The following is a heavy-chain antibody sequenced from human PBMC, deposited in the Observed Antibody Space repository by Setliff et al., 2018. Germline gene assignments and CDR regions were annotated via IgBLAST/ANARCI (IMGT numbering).Heavy chain of an antibody. CDR1: GGSFSGYY. CDR2: INHSGST. J-gene: IGHJ6*02. Sequence: PSETLSLTCAVYGGSFSGYYWSWIRQPPGKGLEWIGEINHSGSTNYNPSLKSRVTISVDTSKNQFSLKLSSVTAADTAVYYCARVRVVYYYYGTDVWGQGTTVTVSS. CDR3: ARVRVVYYYYGTDV. V-gene: IGHV4-34*01. D-gene: IGHD3-3*01.